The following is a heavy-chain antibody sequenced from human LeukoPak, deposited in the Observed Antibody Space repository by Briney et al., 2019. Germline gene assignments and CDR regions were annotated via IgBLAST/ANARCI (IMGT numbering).Heavy chain of an antibody. CDR1: GYTFTNFG. J-gene: IGHJ4*02. CDR2: ISAYNGNT. CDR3: ARDRDYGDYNTQDLLVY. Sequence: ASVKVSCKASGYTFTNFGISWVRQAPGQGLEWMGWISAYNGNTNYAQRLQGRVTMTTDTSTSTAYMELRSLRSDDTAVYYCARDRDYGDYNTQDLLVYWGQGTLVTVSS. V-gene: IGHV1-18*01. D-gene: IGHD4-17*01.